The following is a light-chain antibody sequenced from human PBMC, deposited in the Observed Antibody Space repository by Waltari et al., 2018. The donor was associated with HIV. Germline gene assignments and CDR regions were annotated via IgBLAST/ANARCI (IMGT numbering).Light chain of an antibody. CDR3: QSYDTSLGGSV. CDR1: SSNIGAGYD. J-gene: IGLJ3*02. Sequence: QSVLTQPPSVSGAPGQRVTISCTGSSSNIGAGYDVHWYQQLPGTAPKLFIYANNSRPSGVPARCAGSKSCTSASLAVTGLRAEDEGDYYCQSYDTSLGGSVFGGGTKLTVL. CDR2: ANN. V-gene: IGLV1-40*01.